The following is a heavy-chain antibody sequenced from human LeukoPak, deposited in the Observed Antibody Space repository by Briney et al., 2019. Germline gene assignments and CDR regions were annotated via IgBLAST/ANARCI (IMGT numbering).Heavy chain of an antibody. V-gene: IGHV3-49*03. J-gene: IGHJ4*02. CDR3: TRENEGYSSGWYGVDY. CDR1: GFTFGDYA. Sequence: PGGSLRLSCTASGFTFGDYAMSWFRQAPGKGLEWVGFIRSKAYGGTTEYAASVKGRFTISRDDSKSIAYLQMNSLKTEDTAVYYCTRENEGYSSGWYGVDYWGQGTLVTVSS. CDR2: IRSKAYGGTT. D-gene: IGHD6-19*01.